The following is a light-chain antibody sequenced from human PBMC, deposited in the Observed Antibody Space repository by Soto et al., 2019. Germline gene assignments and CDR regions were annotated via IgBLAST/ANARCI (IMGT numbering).Light chain of an antibody. J-gene: IGLJ1*01. CDR1: PRKVCGYTY. V-gene: IGLV2-11*01. Sequence: PSVSRAPGHSCTISLPRTPRKVCGYTYVSWYQQHPGKAPKLMIYDVSKRTSGVPDRFSGSKSGNTASLTISGLQAEDEADYYCCSYPASYTANYVFGTGTKVTVL. CDR3: CSYPASYTANYV. CDR2: DVS.